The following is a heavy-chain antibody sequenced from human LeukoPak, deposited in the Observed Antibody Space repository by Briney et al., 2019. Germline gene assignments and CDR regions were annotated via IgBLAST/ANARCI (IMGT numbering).Heavy chain of an antibody. CDR1: GVTFSSYA. V-gene: IGHV3-23*01. J-gene: IGHJ4*02. CDR3: AKSPSGSYWPGYFDD. CDR2: ISGSGGST. Sequence: AGALKLSCAASGVTFSSYAMSGVRQAPGKGLQWGSSISGSGGSTYYADAVKGRCTISRENSNNILYLQMKSLRAEDTAVYYCAKSPSGSYWPGYFDDWGQGTLVTVSS. D-gene: IGHD1-26*01.